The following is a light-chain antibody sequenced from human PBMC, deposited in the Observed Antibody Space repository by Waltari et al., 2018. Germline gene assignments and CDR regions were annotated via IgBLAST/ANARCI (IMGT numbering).Light chain of an antibody. CDR3: QQYGTSRT. J-gene: IGKJ1*01. CDR1: QSVSSNY. Sequence: EIVLTQSPDTLSLSPGERATLSCRASQSVSSNYFVWYQQKLGQAPRLLIYGPSNRATGSPDRFSGRGSGTDFTLTIGRLEPEDSAVYYCQQYGTSRTFGRGTKVEIK. V-gene: IGKV3-20*01. CDR2: GPS.